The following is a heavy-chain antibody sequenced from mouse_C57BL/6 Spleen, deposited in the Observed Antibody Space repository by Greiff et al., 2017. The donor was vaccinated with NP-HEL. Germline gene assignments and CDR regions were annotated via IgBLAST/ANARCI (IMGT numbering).Heavy chain of an antibody. Sequence: QVQLKQPGAELVKPGASVKLSCKASGYTFTSYWMQWVKQRPGQGLEWIGEIDPSDSYTNYNQKFKGKATLTVDTSSSTAYMQLSSLTSEDSAVYYCARGHYGNYDYAMDYWGQGTSVTVSS. CDR3: ARGHYGNYDYAMDY. CDR2: IDPSDSYT. D-gene: IGHD2-1*01. CDR1: GYTFTSYW. V-gene: IGHV1-50*01. J-gene: IGHJ4*01.